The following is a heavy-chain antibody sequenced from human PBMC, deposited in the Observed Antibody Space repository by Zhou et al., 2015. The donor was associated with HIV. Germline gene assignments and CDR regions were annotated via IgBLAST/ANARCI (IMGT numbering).Heavy chain of an antibody. CDR1: GGTFSNYA. Sequence: QVQLVQSGAEVKKPGSSVKVSCKASGGTFSNYAISWVRQAPGHGIEWVGRNIPNFGVSNYAQKFQGRVTITADKSTGTAYMELSSLRSDDTAVYYCAGHFLSDTRIRSRPWTWAQGTLVTVSS. J-gene: IGHJ4*02. CDR3: AGHFLSDTRIRSRPWT. V-gene: IGHV1-69*09. CDR2: NIPNFGVS. D-gene: IGHD1-1*01.